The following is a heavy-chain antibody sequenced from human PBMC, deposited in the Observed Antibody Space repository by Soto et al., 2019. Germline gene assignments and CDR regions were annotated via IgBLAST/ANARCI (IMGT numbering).Heavy chain of an antibody. D-gene: IGHD3-10*01. Sequence: SETLSLTCTVSGDSISSSGYYWAWIRQPPGKGLEWIGNIYYSGSTYHNPSLKSRVIVSIDTSKSQSSLKLNSVTAADTAVYYCARQLKGTMVRGSYFDYWGQGTLVTVSS. J-gene: IGHJ4*02. V-gene: IGHV4-39*07. CDR3: ARQLKGTMVRGSYFDY. CDR1: GDSISSSGYY. CDR2: IYYSGST.